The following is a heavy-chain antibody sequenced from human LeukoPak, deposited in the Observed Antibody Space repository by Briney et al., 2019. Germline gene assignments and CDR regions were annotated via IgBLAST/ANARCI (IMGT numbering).Heavy chain of an antibody. J-gene: IGHJ1*01. CDR3: ATPPGYYDSSGYDLRH. CDR2: IYYSGST. CDR1: GGSISSYY. Sequence: SETLSLTCTVSGGSISSYYWSWIRQPPGKGLEWIGYIYYSGSTNYNPSLKSRVTISVDTSKNQFSLKLSSVTAADTAVYYCATPPGYYDSSGYDLRHWGQGTLVTVSS. D-gene: IGHD3-22*01. V-gene: IGHV4-59*01.